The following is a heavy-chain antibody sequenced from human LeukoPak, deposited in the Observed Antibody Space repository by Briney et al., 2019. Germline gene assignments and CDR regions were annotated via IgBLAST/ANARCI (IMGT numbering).Heavy chain of an antibody. J-gene: IGHJ3*02. CDR2: IIPIFGTA. Sequence: GASVKVSCKASGGTFSSYAISWVRQAPGQGLVWMGGIIPIFGTANYAQKFQGRVTITADESTSTAYMELSSLRSEDTAVYYCARDLSGILEDAFDIWGQGTMVTVSS. CDR3: ARDLSGILEDAFDI. D-gene: IGHD2/OR15-2a*01. CDR1: GGTFSSYA. V-gene: IGHV1-69*13.